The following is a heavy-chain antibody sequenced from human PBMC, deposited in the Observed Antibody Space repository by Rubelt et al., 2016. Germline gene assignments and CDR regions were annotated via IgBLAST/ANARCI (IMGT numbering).Heavy chain of an antibody. CDR3: ATGIIRLKPFDY. V-gene: IGHV1-46*01. CDR2: INPRGGST. D-gene: IGHD2-15*01. Sequence: QVQLVQSGAEVKKPGASVKVSCKASGYTFTSYYMHWVRQAPGQGLEWMGIINPRGGSTSHTQKFQGRVTMTEDTSTDTAYMGVSSRRSEDTAVYYCATGIIRLKPFDYWGQGTLVTVSS. CDR1: GYTFTSYY. J-gene: IGHJ4*02.